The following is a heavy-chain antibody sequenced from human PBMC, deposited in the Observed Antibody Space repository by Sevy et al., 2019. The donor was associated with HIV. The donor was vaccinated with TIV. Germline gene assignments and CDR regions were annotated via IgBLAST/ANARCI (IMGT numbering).Heavy chain of an antibody. J-gene: IGHJ1*01. CDR1: GFSFSDAW. V-gene: IGHV3-15*01. CDR3: TTEGAV. Sequence: GGSLGLSCAASGFSFSDAWLSWVRQVPGKGLEWVGRVRSKGDGGTAEYAAPVKGRFTIARDDSKNTMYVQMNNLKNEDTGIYYCTTEGAVWGQRTLVTVSS. CDR2: VRSKGDGGTA.